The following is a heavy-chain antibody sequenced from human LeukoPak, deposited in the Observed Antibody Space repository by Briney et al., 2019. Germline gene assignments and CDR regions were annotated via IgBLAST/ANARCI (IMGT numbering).Heavy chain of an antibody. CDR1: GYSFTSYW. CDR3: ARPYCSGGSCYSDAFDI. D-gene: IGHD2-15*01. Sequence: GESLKISCKGSGYSFTSYWIGWVRQMPGKGLEWMGIIYPGDSDTRYSPSFQGHVTISADKSISTAYLQWSSLKASDTAMYYCARPYCSGGSCYSDAFDIWGQGTMVTVSS. V-gene: IGHV5-51*01. J-gene: IGHJ3*02. CDR2: IYPGDSDT.